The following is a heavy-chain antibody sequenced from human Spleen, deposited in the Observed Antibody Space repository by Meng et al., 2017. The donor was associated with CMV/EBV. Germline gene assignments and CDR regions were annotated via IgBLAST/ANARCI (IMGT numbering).Heavy chain of an antibody. D-gene: IGHD2-15*01. CDR2: ISALNGNT. V-gene: IGHV1-18*01. J-gene: IGHJ4*02. CDR3: ARGGRGSGSYLGY. Sequence: ASVKVSCKASGYTFTSYGVSWVRQAPGQGLEWMGWISALNGNTKYIQRLQGRVTMTTDMSTNTASMELRSLRSDDTAVYYCARGGRGSGSYLGYWGQGTLVTVSS. CDR1: GYTFTSYG.